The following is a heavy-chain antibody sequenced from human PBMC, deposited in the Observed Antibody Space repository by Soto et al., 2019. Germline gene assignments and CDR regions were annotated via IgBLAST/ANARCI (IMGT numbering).Heavy chain of an antibody. CDR3: ASFPSGWYDVPNDY. CDR1: GYTFTSYG. D-gene: IGHD6-19*01. Sequence: ASVKVSCKASGYTFTSYGISCVRQAPGQGLEWMGWISAYNGNTNYAQKLQCRVTMTTDTSTSTAYMELRSLRSADPAVYYWASFPSGWYDVPNDYWGKGTLVTVSS. J-gene: IGHJ4*02. CDR2: ISAYNGNT. V-gene: IGHV1-18*04.